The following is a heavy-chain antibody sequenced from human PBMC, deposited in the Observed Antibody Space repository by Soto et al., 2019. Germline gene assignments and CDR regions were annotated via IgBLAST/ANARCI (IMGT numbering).Heavy chain of an antibody. CDR2: INAGSGNT. CDR1: GYTFTHYA. V-gene: IGHV1-3*01. CDR3: ASGLAADGA. D-gene: IGHD2-8*01. Sequence: QVQLVQSGAEVKKPGASVKVSCTASGYTFTHYAIHWVRHAPGQRLEWMGFINAGSGNTKYSQTFQGRLTFTKDTSAGTAYMDLSSLRSEDTAIYYCASGLAADGAWGQGTLVTVSS. J-gene: IGHJ5*02.